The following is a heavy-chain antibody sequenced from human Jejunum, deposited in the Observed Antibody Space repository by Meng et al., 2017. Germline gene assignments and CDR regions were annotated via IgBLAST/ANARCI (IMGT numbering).Heavy chain of an antibody. J-gene: IGHJ4*02. CDR2: VWPSGTT. V-gene: IGHV4-4*02. CDR1: GVSTTAPFY. Sequence: VRLQESGPGLVKPSGTLSLTGTVSGVSTTAPFYWTWIRQAPGKGLEWIGEVWPSGTTYYNPSLSSRITISIGTSNNQFSLEVAFLTAADTAVYYCARAIRERYFDSWGQGTLVTVSS. CDR3: ARAIRERYFDS. D-gene: IGHD1-14*01.